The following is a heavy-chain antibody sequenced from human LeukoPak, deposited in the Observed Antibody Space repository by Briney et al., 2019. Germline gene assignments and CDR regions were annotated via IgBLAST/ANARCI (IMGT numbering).Heavy chain of an antibody. D-gene: IGHD2-2*01. J-gene: IGHJ6*03. CDR3: AKDKVVVVPAYMDV. Sequence: QAGGSLRLSCAASGFTFSSYGMHWVRQAPGKGLEWVAVISYDGSNKYYADSVKGRLTISRDNSKNTLYLHMNSLRAEDTAVYYCAKDKVVVVPAYMDVWGQGTTVTVSS. V-gene: IGHV3-30*18. CDR2: ISYDGSNK. CDR1: GFTFSSYG.